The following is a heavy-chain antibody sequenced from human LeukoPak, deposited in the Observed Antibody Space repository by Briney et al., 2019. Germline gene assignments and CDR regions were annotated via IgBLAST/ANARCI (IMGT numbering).Heavy chain of an antibody. Sequence: SETLSVTSADSRGSIIGSNWWLWARQPPGKWLEWIGEFHHSGSTNYNPSLKSRVTISVDKSKNQFSLKLSSVTAADTAVYYCATASYYDSSGYSMNAFDIWGQGTMVTVSS. D-gene: IGHD3-22*01. CDR3: ATASYYDSSGYSMNAFDI. CDR2: FHHSGST. CDR1: RGSIIGSNW. J-gene: IGHJ3*02. V-gene: IGHV4-4*02.